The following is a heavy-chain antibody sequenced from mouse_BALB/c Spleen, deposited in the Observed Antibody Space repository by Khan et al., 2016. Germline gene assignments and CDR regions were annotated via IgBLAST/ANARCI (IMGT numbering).Heavy chain of an antibody. CDR2: IRNTANGYTT. CDR1: GFTFTDYY. CDR3: ARRDYGSSYAMDY. J-gene: IGHJ4*01. D-gene: IGHD1-1*01. Sequence: EVELVESGGGLVQPGGSLRLSCATSGFTFTDYYMSWVRQPPGKALEWLGFIRNTANGYTTEYSASVKGRFTISRDNSQSILYLQMNTLRAEDSATYYCARRDYGSSYAMDYWGQGTSVTVSS. V-gene: IGHV7-3*02.